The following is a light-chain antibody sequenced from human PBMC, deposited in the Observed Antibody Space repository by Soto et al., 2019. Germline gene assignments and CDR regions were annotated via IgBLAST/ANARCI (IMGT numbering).Light chain of an antibody. Sequence: DIQMTQFPATLSASVGDRVTITCRASQSISSWLAWYQQRPGRAPKLLIYKAATLQSGVPSRFSASGSGTEFTLTISSLQPDDFATYYCQQYGSYRTFGQGTKVEIK. CDR3: QQYGSYRT. J-gene: IGKJ1*01. CDR2: KAA. V-gene: IGKV1-5*03. CDR1: QSISSW.